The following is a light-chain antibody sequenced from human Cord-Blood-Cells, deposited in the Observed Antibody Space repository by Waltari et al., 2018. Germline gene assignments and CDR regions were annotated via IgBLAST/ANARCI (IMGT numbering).Light chain of an antibody. J-gene: IGLJ3*02. Sequence: QTVLTQPHSASVNLAQTLTTCCSGNCTNIGSNYVYCYQQLPGTAPKLLIYRNNQRPSGVPDRFSGAKSGTSASRAISGLRSEDEADYYCAAWDDSLSGWVFGGGTKLTVL. CDR1: CTNIGSNY. CDR2: RNN. CDR3: AAWDDSLSGWV. V-gene: IGLV1-47*01.